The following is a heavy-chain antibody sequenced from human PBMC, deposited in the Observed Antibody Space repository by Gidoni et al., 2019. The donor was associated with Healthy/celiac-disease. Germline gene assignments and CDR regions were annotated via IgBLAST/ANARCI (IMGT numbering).Heavy chain of an antibody. CDR1: GFTFSSYA. CDR3: AKGAYYDILTGYQTDDDAFDI. D-gene: IGHD3-9*01. CDR2: ISGSGGST. V-gene: IGHV3-23*01. J-gene: IGHJ3*02. Sequence: EVQLLESGGGLVQPGGSLRLSCAASGFTFSSYAMSWVRQAPGKGLEWVSAISGSGGSTYYADSVKGRFTISRDNSKNTLYLQMNSLRAEDTAVYYCAKGAYYDILTGYQTDDDAFDIWGQGTMVTVSS.